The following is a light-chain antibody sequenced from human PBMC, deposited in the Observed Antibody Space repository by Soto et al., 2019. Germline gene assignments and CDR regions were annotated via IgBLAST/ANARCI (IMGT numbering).Light chain of an antibody. CDR3: QSYDSTLSAGYV. CDR2: GNI. J-gene: IGLJ1*01. CDR1: SSNIGAGYD. Sequence: QSVLTQPPSVSGAPGQRVTISCTGSSSNIGAGYDVHWYQQRPGTAPKLLIFGNINRPSGVPDRFSGSKSGTSASLAITGLQAEDEGDYYCQSYDSTLSAGYVLGTGTKVTVL. V-gene: IGLV1-40*01.